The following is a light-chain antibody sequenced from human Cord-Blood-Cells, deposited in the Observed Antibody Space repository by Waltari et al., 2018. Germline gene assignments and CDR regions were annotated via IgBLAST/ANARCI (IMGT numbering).Light chain of an antibody. CDR2: GAS. Sequence: EIVMTQSPATLSVSPGERATLSCRASQSVSSNLAWYQQKPGQAPRLLIYGASTRATGIPARFSGRWSGTEFTLTISSLKSEYFAGYDCQQYNNWPFTVGPGTKVDIK. V-gene: IGKV3-15*01. CDR1: QSVSSN. J-gene: IGKJ3*01. CDR3: QQYNNWPFT.